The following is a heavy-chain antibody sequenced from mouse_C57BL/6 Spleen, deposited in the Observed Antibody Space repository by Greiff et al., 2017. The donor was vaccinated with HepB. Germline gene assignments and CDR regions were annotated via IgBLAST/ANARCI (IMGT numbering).Heavy chain of an antibody. D-gene: IGHD2-3*01. V-gene: IGHV1-53*01. CDR3: TRGGGYYDLAWFAY. J-gene: IGHJ3*01. Sequence: QVQLKQPGTELVKPGASVKLSCKASGYTFTSYWMHWVKQRPGQGLEWIGNINPSNGGTNYNEKFKSKATLTVDKSSSTAYMQLSSLTSEDSAVYYCTRGGGYYDLAWFAYWGQGTLVTVSA. CDR2: INPSNGGT. CDR1: GYTFTSYW.